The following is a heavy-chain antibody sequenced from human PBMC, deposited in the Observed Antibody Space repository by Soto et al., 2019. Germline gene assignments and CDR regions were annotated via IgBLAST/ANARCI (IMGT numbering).Heavy chain of an antibody. V-gene: IGHV4-34*01. CDR2: INHSGST. J-gene: IGHJ5*02. D-gene: IGHD6-13*01. CDR3: ARGGGSSWYPPYNWFDP. Sequence: PSETLSLTCAVYGGSFSGYYWSWIRQPPGKGLEWIGEINHSGSTNYNPSLKSRVTISVDTSKDQFSLKLSSVTAADTAVYHCARGGGSSWYPPYNWFDPWGQGTLVTVSS. CDR1: GGSFSGYY.